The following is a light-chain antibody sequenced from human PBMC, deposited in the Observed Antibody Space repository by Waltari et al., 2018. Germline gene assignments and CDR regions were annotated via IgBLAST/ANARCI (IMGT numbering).Light chain of an antibody. CDR2: KAS. CDR1: QGISSW. Sequence: DIQMTQSPSTLSASVGDRVTITCRASQGISSWLAWYQQKPGKAPNLLIYKASSLQSGVPSRFSGSGSGTEFTLTISSLQPDDFATYYCQQYYTYPWTFGQGTKVEIK. V-gene: IGKV1-5*03. J-gene: IGKJ1*01. CDR3: QQYYTYPWT.